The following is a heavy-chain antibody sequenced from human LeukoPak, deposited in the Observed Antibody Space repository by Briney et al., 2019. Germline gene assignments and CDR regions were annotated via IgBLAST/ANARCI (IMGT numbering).Heavy chain of an antibody. CDR3: AGDPPDGYNGGI. J-gene: IGHJ3*02. Sequence: GASVKVSCKASGYTFTGYGISWVRQAPGQGLEWMGWISAYNGNTNYAQKLQGRVAMTTDTSTSTAYMELRSLRSDDTAVYYCAGDPPDGYNGGIWGQGTMVTVSS. CDR1: GYTFTGYG. V-gene: IGHV1-18*01. D-gene: IGHD5-24*01. CDR2: ISAYNGNT.